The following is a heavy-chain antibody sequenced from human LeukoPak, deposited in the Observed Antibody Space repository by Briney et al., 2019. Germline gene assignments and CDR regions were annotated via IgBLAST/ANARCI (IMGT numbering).Heavy chain of an antibody. CDR3: AKDNQQLAAAGYPFDY. CDR1: GFTFSSYW. J-gene: IGHJ4*02. Sequence: GGSLRLSCAASGFTFSSYWMHWVRQAPGKGLVWASGISGSGGGTYYADSVKGRFTISRDNSKNTLYLQMNSLRAEDTAVYYCAKDNQQLAAAGYPFDYWGQGTLVTVSS. V-gene: IGHV3-23*01. CDR2: ISGSGGGT. D-gene: IGHD6-13*01.